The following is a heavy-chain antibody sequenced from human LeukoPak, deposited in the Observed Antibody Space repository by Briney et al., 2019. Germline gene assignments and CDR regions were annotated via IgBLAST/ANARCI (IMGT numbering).Heavy chain of an antibody. D-gene: IGHD6-6*01. Sequence: GGSLRLSCAASGFTFSSYSMNWVRQAPGKGLEWVSYISSSSSTIYYADSVKGRFTISRDNAKNSLYLQMNSLRAEDTAVYYCARDRRIAARPFDYWGQGTLVTVSS. V-gene: IGHV3-48*01. CDR1: GFTFSSYS. CDR2: ISSSSSTI. CDR3: ARDRRIAARPFDY. J-gene: IGHJ4*02.